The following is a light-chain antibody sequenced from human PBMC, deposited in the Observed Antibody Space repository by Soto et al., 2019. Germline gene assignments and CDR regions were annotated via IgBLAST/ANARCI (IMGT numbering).Light chain of an antibody. Sequence: DVVMTQSPLSLPVTLGQPAPISCRSSPSPAFINGHTYFHWFHQRPGQSPRRLNYEVSSRDPGVPDRVSGSGSGTEFALKIIRVEAEDVGVYYCMQGTHWPLTFGGGNKVEIK. V-gene: IGKV2-30*01. J-gene: IGKJ4*01. CDR2: EVS. CDR1: PSPAFINGHTY. CDR3: MQGTHWPLT.